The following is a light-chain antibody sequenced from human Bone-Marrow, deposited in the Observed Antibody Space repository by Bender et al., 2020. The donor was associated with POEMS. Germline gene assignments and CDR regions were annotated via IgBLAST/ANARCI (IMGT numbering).Light chain of an antibody. Sequence: QSVLTQPPSASGTPGQRVTISCSGGSSNIGAHAVNWYQHLPGTAPKLLIYSSHRRPSEVPDRFSGSKSDNTASLTVSGLQAEDEADYYCYSYAGSNILIFGGGTKLTVL. CDR1: SSNIGAHA. CDR2: SSH. CDR3: YSYAGSNILI. J-gene: IGLJ2*01. V-gene: IGLV1-44*01.